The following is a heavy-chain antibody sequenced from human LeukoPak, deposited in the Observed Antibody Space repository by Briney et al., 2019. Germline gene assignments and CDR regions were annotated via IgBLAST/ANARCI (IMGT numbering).Heavy chain of an antibody. J-gene: IGHJ1*01. V-gene: IGHV3-30*18. CDR1: GFTFSNYG. Sequence: GGSLRLSCAASGFTFSNYGMHWVRQAPGKGLEWVAVISHDGSTTFYADSVKGLFTISRDNSKNTLDLQMYSLRAEDTAVYYCAKEPNSYSSGWYFQHWGQGTLVTVSS. D-gene: IGHD6-25*01. CDR3: AKEPNSYSSGWYFQH. CDR2: ISHDGSTT.